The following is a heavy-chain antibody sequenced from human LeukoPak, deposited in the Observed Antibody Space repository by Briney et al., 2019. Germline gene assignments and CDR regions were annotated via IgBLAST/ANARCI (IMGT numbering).Heavy chain of an antibody. D-gene: IGHD2-8*01. CDR1: GGSISSSGYY. CDR3: ARDSHCTNGVCYFYNWFDP. J-gene: IGHJ5*02. V-gene: IGHV4-39*07. CDR2: IYYTGST. Sequence: SETLSLTCTVSGGSISSSGYYWVWIRQPPGKGLEWIGSIYYTGSTYYNPSLKSRVTISVDTSKNQFSLKLSSVTAADTAVYYCARDSHCTNGVCYFYNWFDPWGQGTLVTVSS.